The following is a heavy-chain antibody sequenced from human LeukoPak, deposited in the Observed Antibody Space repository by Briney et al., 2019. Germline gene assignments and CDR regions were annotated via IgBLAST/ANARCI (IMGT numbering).Heavy chain of an antibody. CDR2: INPNSGGT. CDR1: GYTFTCYY. Sequence: ASVKVSCKASGYTFTCYYMHWVRQAPGQGLEWMGWINPNSGGTNYAQKFQGWVTMTRDTSISTAYMELSRLRSDDTAVYYCARDIGVVGATRDDAFDIWGQGTMVTVPS. V-gene: IGHV1-2*04. J-gene: IGHJ3*02. CDR3: ARDIGVVGATRDDAFDI. D-gene: IGHD1-26*01.